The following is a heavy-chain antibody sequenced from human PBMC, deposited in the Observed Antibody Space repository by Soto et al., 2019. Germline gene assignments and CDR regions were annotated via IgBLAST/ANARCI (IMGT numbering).Heavy chain of an antibody. CDR2: ISGSGGST. CDR1: EFTFSSYA. D-gene: IGHD2-15*01. J-gene: IGHJ4*02. Sequence: PGGSLRLSCAASEFTFSSYAMSWVRQAPGKGLEWVSAISGSGGSTYYADSVKGRFTISRENSKNTLYLQMNSLRAEDTAVYYCAKFSMIAKRSTPRSGPGFDYWGQGTLVTVSS. V-gene: IGHV3-23*01. CDR3: AKFSMIAKRSTPRSGPGFDY.